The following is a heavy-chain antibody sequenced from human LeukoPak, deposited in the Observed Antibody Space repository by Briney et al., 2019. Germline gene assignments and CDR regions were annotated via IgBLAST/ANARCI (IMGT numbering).Heavy chain of an antibody. CDR1: GGTFSSYA. Sequence: SVKVSCXASGGTFSSYAISWVRQALGQGLEWMAGIIPIFGTANYAQKFQGRVTITADESTSTAYMELSSLRSEDTAVYYCALSGQVIGEYFQHWGQGTLVTVSS. CDR2: IIPIFGTA. V-gene: IGHV1-69*01. D-gene: IGHD2-15*01. CDR3: ALSGQVIGEYFQH. J-gene: IGHJ1*01.